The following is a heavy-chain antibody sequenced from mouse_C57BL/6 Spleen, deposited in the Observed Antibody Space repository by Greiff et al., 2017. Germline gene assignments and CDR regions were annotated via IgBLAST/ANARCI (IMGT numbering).Heavy chain of an antibody. Sequence: EVQLQQSGPELVKPGASVKISCKASGYSFTGYYMNWVKQSPEKSLEWIGEFNPSTGGTTYNQKFKAKATLTVDKSSSTAYMELKSLTSEDSAVYYCARRGYGYDVAWCAYWGQGTLVTVSA. CDR2: FNPSTGGT. J-gene: IGHJ3*01. D-gene: IGHD2-2*01. CDR3: ARRGYGYDVAWCAY. CDR1: GYSFTGYY. V-gene: IGHV1-42*01.